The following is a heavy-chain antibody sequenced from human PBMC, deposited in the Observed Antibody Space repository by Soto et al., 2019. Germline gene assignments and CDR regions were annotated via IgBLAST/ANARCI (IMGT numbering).Heavy chain of an antibody. J-gene: IGHJ5*02. CDR2: ISAYNGNT. D-gene: IGHD2-15*01. CDR1: GYTFTSYG. CDR3: ASYWCRGCSCSTTWFDP. V-gene: IGHV1-18*01. Sequence: ASVKVSCKASGYTFTSYGISWVRQAPGQGLEWMGWISAYNGNTNYAQKLQGRVTMTTDTSTSTAYMELRSLRSDDTAVYYCASYWCRGCSCSTTWFDPGGQGALVTVSS.